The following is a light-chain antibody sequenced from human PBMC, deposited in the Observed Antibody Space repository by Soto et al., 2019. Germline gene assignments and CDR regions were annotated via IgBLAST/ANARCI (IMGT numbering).Light chain of an antibody. V-gene: IGKV1-27*01. J-gene: IGKJ1*01. CDR1: QGISNY. CDR3: QKYNSARQT. Sequence: DIQMTQSPSSLSASVGDRVTITCRASQGISNYLAWYQQKPGKVPKLLIYAASTLQSGVPSWFRVSGSGTDFTLTISSLPPEDVATYYCQKYNSARQTCGQGTKVEIK. CDR2: AAS.